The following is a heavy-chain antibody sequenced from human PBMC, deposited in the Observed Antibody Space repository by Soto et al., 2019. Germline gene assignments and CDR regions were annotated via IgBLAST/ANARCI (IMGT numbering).Heavy chain of an antibody. V-gene: IGHV3-23*01. CDR1: GLAFGHHA. CDR2: IDSSGVNT. J-gene: IGHJ4*02. Sequence: LSCGASGLAFGHHAMTWARRAPGKGLEWVSTIDSSGVNTHYADSVKGRFTISRDNSRSSLYLQMNNLRPEDTALYYCVSWVSAHFDLWGRGTQVTVSS. CDR3: VSWVSAHFDL. D-gene: IGHD2-8*01.